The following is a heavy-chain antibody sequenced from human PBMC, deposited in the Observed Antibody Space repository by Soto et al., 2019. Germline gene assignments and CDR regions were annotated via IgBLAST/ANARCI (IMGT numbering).Heavy chain of an antibody. CDR1: GYTFTSYG. J-gene: IGHJ6*02. Sequence: GASVKVSCKASGYTFTSYGISWVRQAPGQGLERMGWISAYNANTNYAQKFQGWVTMTRDTSISTAYMELSRLRSDDTAVYYCARSCSGGSCYSRYYYYGMDVWGQGTTVTVSS. CDR3: ARSCSGGSCYSRYYYYGMDV. D-gene: IGHD2-15*01. V-gene: IGHV1-18*01. CDR2: ISAYNANT.